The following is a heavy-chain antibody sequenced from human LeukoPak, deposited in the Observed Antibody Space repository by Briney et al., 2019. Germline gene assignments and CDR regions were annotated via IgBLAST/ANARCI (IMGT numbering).Heavy chain of an antibody. CDR1: GYSFTSYW. CDR2: IYPGDYDT. D-gene: IGHD1-26*01. J-gene: IGHJ3*02. Sequence: GESLKISYKGSGYSFTSYWIAWVRPIPRKGLEWMGIIYPGDYDTRYSLSFQGQVTISADKSISTAYLQWSSLKASDTAMYYCARHAGGSYGHDAFDIWGQGTMVTVSS. V-gene: IGHV5-51*01. CDR3: ARHAGGSYGHDAFDI.